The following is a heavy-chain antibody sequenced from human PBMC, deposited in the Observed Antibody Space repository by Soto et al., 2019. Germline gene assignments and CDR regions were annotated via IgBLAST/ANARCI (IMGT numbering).Heavy chain of an antibody. CDR1: DGSISSHY. J-gene: IGHJ3*01. D-gene: IGHD2-15*01. V-gene: IGHV4-59*11. Sequence: QVQLQESGPGLVKPSETLSLTCTVSDGSISSHYWNWIRQPPGKGLEWIGFVKDSGDSIYSPSIMSRVTISLDTSKSLFSLRLRSVTAAATGVDYCARDPPGRDGGFDLWGQGRVVTVSS. CDR2: VKDSGDS. CDR3: ARDPPGRDGGFDL.